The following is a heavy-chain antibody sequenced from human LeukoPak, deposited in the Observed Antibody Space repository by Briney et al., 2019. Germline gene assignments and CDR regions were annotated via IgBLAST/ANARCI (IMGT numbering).Heavy chain of an antibody. D-gene: IGHD3-10*01. CDR1: GFTFSSYS. CDR2: IISSSSYI. J-gene: IGHJ4*02. Sequence: GGSLRLSCAASGFTFSSYSMNWVRQAPGKGLEWVSSIISSSSYIYYADSVKGRFTISRDNAKNSLYLQMNSLRAEDTAVYYCAKAVRSMVTGGGYFDSWGQGTLVTVSS. V-gene: IGHV3-21*04. CDR3: AKAVRSMVTGGGYFDS.